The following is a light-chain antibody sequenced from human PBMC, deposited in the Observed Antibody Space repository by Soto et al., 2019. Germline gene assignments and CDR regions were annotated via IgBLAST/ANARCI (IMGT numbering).Light chain of an antibody. CDR1: SSNIGRHD. V-gene: IGLV1-47*01. J-gene: IGLJ2*01. CDR3: CSYARTYRLMI. Sequence: QSVLTQPPSASGTPGQRVTISCSGSSSNIGRHDVYWYQHLPGTAPKVLIYRDNQRPSGVPDRFSGSKSGNTASLTISGLQTEDEADYYCCSYARTYRLMIFGEGTKLTVL. CDR2: RDN.